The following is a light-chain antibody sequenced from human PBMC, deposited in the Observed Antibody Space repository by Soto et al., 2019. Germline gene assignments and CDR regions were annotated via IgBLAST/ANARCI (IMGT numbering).Light chain of an antibody. CDR3: QQYNNWPPDYT. J-gene: IGKJ2*01. CDR1: QSINSN. Sequence: ETVMTQSPATLSVSPGERVTLSCRASQSINSNLAWYQQRPGQAPRVLIYDASTRATAVPVRFSGSGSGTEFTLTISSLQSEDFAVYYCQQYNNWPPDYTFGQGTKLEIK. CDR2: DAS. V-gene: IGKV3-15*01.